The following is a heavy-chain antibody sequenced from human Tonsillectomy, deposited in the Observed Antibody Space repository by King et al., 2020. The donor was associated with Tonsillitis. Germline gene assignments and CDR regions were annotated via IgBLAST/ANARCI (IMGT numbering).Heavy chain of an antibody. CDR1: GFTFSNYC. D-gene: IGHD6-6*01. CDR3: TRGRGPYSSSYYSYYYYMDV. Sequence: DVQLVESGGGLVQPGGSLRLSCAASGFTFSNYCMSWVRQAPGKGLEWVANINQDGSEKYYVDSVKGRFTISRDNAKNSLYLQMNSLRAEDTAVYYCTRGRGPYSSSYYSYYYYMDVWGKGTTVTVSS. J-gene: IGHJ6*03. V-gene: IGHV3-7*03. CDR2: INQDGSEK.